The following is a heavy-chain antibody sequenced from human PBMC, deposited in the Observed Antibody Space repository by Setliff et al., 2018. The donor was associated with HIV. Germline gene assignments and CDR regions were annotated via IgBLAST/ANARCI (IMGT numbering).Heavy chain of an antibody. J-gene: IGHJ4*02. CDR3: ARGWEGGMDY. CDR2: INPSGGST. D-gene: IGHD1-26*01. Sequence: HCVRQAPGQGLEWLGMINPSGGSTWYAQKFQGRVTMTGDTSTNTLYMELSSLRSEDTAVYYCARGWEGGMDYWGQGTLVTVSS. V-gene: IGHV1-46*01.